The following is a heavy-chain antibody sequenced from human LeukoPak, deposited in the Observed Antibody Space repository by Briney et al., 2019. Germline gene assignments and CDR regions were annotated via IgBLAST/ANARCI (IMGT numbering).Heavy chain of an antibody. V-gene: IGHV4-59*05. Sequence: SETLSLTCTVSGGSISSYYWSWIRQPPGKGLEWIGSIYYSGSTYYNPSLKSRVTISVDTSKNQFSLKLSSVTAADTAVYYCANSYGYYYFDYWGQGTLVTVSS. D-gene: IGHD5-18*01. CDR2: IYYSGST. CDR3: ANSYGYYYFDY. CDR1: GGSISSYY. J-gene: IGHJ4*02.